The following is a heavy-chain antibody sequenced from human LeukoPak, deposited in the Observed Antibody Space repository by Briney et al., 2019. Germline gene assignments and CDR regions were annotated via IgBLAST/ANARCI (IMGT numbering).Heavy chain of an antibody. CDR3: ARETGIEGGIDY. J-gene: IGHJ4*02. CDR2: ISYDGSNK. CDR1: GFTFSSYA. Sequence: PGGSLRLSCAASGFTFSSYAMHWVRQAPGKGLEWVAVISYDGSNKYYADSVKARFTISRDNSKNTLYLQMNSLRAEDTAVYYCARETGIEGGIDYWGQGTLVTVSS. V-gene: IGHV3-30-3*01. D-gene: IGHD3-10*01.